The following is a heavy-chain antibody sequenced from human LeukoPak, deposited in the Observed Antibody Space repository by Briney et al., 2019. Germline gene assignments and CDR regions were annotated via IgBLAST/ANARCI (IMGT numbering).Heavy chain of an antibody. Sequence: SETLSLTCTVSGGSVTGYHWSWIRQHPGKGLEWIGYIYYSGSTYYNPSPKSRVTISVDTSKNQFSLKLSSVTAADTAVYYCARVVTGGKLTRFDYWGQGTLVTVSS. CDR2: IYYSGST. CDR3: ARVVTGGKLTRFDY. V-gene: IGHV4-31*03. D-gene: IGHD5-18*01. J-gene: IGHJ4*02. CDR1: GGSVTGYH.